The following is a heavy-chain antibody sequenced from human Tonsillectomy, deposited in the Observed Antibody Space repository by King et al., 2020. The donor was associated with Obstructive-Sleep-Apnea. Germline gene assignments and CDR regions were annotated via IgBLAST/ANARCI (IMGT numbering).Heavy chain of an antibody. D-gene: IGHD3-10*01. Sequence: VQLVESGGGLVKPGGSLRLSCAASGFTFSSYSMNWVRQAPGKGLEWVSSISSSSSYIYYADSVKGRFTISRDNAKNSLYLQMNSLRAEDTAVYYCARDLPDYYGSGSYYNYWGQGTLVTVSS. CDR1: GFTFSSYS. J-gene: IGHJ4*02. V-gene: IGHV3-21*01. CDR2: ISSSSSYI. CDR3: ARDLPDYYGSGSYYNY.